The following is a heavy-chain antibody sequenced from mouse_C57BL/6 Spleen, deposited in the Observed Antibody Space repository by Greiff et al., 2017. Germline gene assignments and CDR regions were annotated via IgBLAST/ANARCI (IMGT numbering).Heavy chain of an antibody. D-gene: IGHD1-1*01. CDR1: GYTFTSYW. CDR2: IDPNSGGT. Sequence: QVQLQQPGAELVKPGASVKLSCKASGYTFTSYWMHWVKQRPGRGLEWIGRIDPNSGGTKYNEKFKSKATLTVDKPTGTAYMQLSSLTSEDSAVYYCARKYYGSSYPGVFDYWGQGTTLTVSS. J-gene: IGHJ2*01. V-gene: IGHV1-72*01. CDR3: ARKYYGSSYPGVFDY.